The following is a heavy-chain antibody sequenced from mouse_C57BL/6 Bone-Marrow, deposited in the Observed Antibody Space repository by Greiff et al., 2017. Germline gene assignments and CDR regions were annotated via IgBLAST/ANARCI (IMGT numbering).Heavy chain of an antibody. CDR3: ARWGTTVPFAY. Sequence: QVQLQQPGAELVRPGTSVKLSCKASGYTFTSYWMHWVKQRPGQGLEWIGVIDPSDSYTNYNQKFKGKATLTVDPSSSTAYMQLSSLTSEDSAVYYCARWGTTVPFAYWGQGTLVTVSA. V-gene: IGHV1-59*01. J-gene: IGHJ3*01. CDR2: IDPSDSYT. CDR1: GYTFTSYW. D-gene: IGHD1-1*01.